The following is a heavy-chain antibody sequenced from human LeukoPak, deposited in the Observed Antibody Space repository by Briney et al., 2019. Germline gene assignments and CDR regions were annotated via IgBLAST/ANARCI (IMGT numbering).Heavy chain of an antibody. D-gene: IGHD4-17*01. CDR2: INPKNGDS. CDR3: ARAGYDYGDSSDF. CDR1: GYPFTTYY. J-gene: IGHJ4*02. Sequence: ASVNVSCKASGYPFTTYYIHWVRQAPGQGLEWMGCINPKNGDSKYAQKFQGRVTMTRATSIATAYMEVSRLASDDTAVYFCARAGYDYGDSSDFWGQGTLVTVSS. V-gene: IGHV1-2*02.